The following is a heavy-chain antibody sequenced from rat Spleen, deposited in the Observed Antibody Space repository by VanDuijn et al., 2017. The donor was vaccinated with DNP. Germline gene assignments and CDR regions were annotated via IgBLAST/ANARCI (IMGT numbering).Heavy chain of an antibody. J-gene: IGHJ3*01. V-gene: IGHV3-3*01. CDR2: INGAGST. D-gene: IGHD1-6*01. CDR1: DYSITSNY. Sequence: EVQLQESGPGLVKPSQSLSLTCSVTDYSITSNYWAWIRKFPENKLEWMGHINGAGSTNYNPSLKSRISLTRDTSKNQFFLRVNSVTTEDTATYYCARSGYNTDYYHLGAYWGQGTLVTVSS. CDR3: ARSGYNTDYYHLGAY.